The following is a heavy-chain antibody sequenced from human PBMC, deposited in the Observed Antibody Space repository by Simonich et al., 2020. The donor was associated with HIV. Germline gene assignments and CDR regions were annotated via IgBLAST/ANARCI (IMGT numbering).Heavy chain of an antibody. V-gene: IGHV1-3*01. CDR3: ARGGGGFVVVPASPFDY. CDR2: VNAGKRKQ. J-gene: IGHJ4*02. Sequence: QVQLVQSGAEVKKPGASLKVSCKASGYTFTNYAMHWVRQAPGQRLEWMGWVNAGKRKQKNSKKFQGEVTSTRETTAGAAYMGLGSLKSEDTAVYYCARGGGGFVVVPASPFDYWGQGTLVTVSS. CDR1: GYTFTNYA. D-gene: IGHD2-2*01.